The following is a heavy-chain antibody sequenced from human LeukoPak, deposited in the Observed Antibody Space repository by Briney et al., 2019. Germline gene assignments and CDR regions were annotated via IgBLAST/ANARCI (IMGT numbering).Heavy chain of an antibody. Sequence: AASVKVSCKASGYTFTSYAMNWVRQAPGQGLEWMGWINTNTGNPTYAQGFTGRFVFSLDTSVSTAYLQISSLKAEDTAVYYCARHGATIWRAYYYYYMDVWGKGTTVTVSS. D-gene: IGHD1-26*01. CDR1: GYTFTSYA. V-gene: IGHV7-4-1*02. CDR2: INTNTGNP. CDR3: ARHGATIWRAYYYYYMDV. J-gene: IGHJ6*03.